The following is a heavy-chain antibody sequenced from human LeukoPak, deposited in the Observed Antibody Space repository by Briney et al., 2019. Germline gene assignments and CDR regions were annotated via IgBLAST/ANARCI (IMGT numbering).Heavy chain of an antibody. Sequence: PVGSLRLSCAASGLTFSSYDMHSVRQATGKGLEWVSAIGTAGDTYYPGSVKGRFTISRENAKNSLYLQMNSLRAGDTAVYYCAREATASSSYYWYFDLWGRGTLVTVSS. D-gene: IGHD6-6*01. CDR2: IGTAGDT. CDR1: GLTFSSYD. CDR3: AREATASSSYYWYFDL. J-gene: IGHJ2*01. V-gene: IGHV3-13*01.